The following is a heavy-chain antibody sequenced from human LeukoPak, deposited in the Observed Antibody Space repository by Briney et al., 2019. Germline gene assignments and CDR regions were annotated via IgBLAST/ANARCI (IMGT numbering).Heavy chain of an antibody. J-gene: IGHJ4*02. D-gene: IGHD5-18*01. CDR1: GFTFSSYW. CDR3: AKDGPDTAMVTHYFDY. CDR2: ISGSGGST. V-gene: IGHV3-23*01. Sequence: GGSLRLSCAASGFTFSSYWMSWVRQAPGKGLEWVSAISGSGGSTYYADSVKGRFTISRDNSKNTLYLQMNSLRAEDTAVYYCAKDGPDTAMVTHYFDYWGQGTLVTVSS.